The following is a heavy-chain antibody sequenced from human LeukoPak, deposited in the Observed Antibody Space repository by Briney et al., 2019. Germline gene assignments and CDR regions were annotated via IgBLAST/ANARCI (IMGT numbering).Heavy chain of an antibody. Sequence: GESLKISGKGSGYSFTSYWIGWVRQMPGKGLEWMGIIYPGDSDTRYSPFFQGQVTISAGKSISTAYLQWSSLKASDTAMYYCARPNGSGSYYNHYYYYYYGMDVWGQGTTVTVSS. CDR3: ARPNGSGSYYNHYYYYYYGMDV. J-gene: IGHJ6*02. V-gene: IGHV5-51*01. D-gene: IGHD3-10*01. CDR2: IYPGDSDT. CDR1: GYSFTSYW.